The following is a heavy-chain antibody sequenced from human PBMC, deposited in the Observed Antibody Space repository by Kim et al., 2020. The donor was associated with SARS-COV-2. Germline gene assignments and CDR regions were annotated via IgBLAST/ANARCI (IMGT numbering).Heavy chain of an antibody. CDR2: MNPNSGNT. V-gene: IGHV1-8*01. Sequence: ASVKVSCKASGYTFTSYDINWVRLATGQGLEWMGWMNPNSGNTGYAQKFQGRVTMTRNTSISTAYMELSSLRSEDTAVYYCARNPLRYFDWLFPAGYFYYGMDVWGQGTTVTVSS. CDR3: ARNPLRYFDWLFPAGYFYYGMDV. CDR1: GYTFTSYD. D-gene: IGHD3-9*01. J-gene: IGHJ6*02.